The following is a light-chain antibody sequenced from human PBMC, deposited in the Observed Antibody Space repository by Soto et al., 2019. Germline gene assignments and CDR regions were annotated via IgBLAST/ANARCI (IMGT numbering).Light chain of an antibody. Sequence: EIVLTQSPGTLSLSPGERATLSCRASQSVSYSYLAWYQQKPGQAPRLLIYGASSRATGIPDRFSGSGSGTDFTLTISRLEPEEFAVYYCQQYGSSPRTFGQGTKVEIK. CDR1: QSVSYSY. CDR2: GAS. V-gene: IGKV3-20*01. CDR3: QQYGSSPRT. J-gene: IGKJ1*01.